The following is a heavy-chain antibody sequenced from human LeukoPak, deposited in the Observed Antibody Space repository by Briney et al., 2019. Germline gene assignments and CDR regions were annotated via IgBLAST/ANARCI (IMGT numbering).Heavy chain of an antibody. CDR3: ARQTWGGNYHPYYFGY. V-gene: IGHV4-39*01. CDR1: GGSISSRSYY. D-gene: IGHD1-26*01. CDR2: VYYSGST. Sequence: SETLSLTCTVSGGSISSRSYYWGWLRQPPGKGLVWLGSVYYSGSTYYNPSLQSRVTISVDTSKNQFSLQRTSVTAADTAVYYCARQTWGGNYHPYYFGYWGQGTLVPVSS. J-gene: IGHJ4*02.